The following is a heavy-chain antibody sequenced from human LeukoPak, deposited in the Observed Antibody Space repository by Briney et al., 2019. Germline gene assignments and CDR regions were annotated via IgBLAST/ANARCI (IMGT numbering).Heavy chain of an antibody. V-gene: IGHV4-59*01. J-gene: IGHJ4*02. CDR1: GGSISSYY. Sequence: PSETLSLTCTVSGGSISSYYWSWIRQPPGKALEWIGYIYSSGSTGYNPSLKSRVTISVDTSKSQFSLKLDSVTAADTAVYYCARDGRGFLRFEYWGQGTLATVSS. D-gene: IGHD1-26*01. CDR3: ARDGRGFLRFEY. CDR2: IYSSGST.